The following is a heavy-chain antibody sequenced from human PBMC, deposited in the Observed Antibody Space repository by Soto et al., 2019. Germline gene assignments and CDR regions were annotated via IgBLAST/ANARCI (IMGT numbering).Heavy chain of an antibody. CDR3: ARSTCPSQGGVCYRHYYYGMDV. CDR2: INPNSGGT. V-gene: IGHV1-2*04. CDR1: GYTFTGYY. Sequence: GASVKLSCKASGYTFTGYYMHWVRQAPGQGLEWMGWINPNSGGTNYAQKFQGWVTMTRDTSISTAYMELSRLRSDDTAVYYCARSTCPSQGGVCYRHYYYGMDVWGEGTTVTVSS. D-gene: IGHD2-8*02. J-gene: IGHJ6*04.